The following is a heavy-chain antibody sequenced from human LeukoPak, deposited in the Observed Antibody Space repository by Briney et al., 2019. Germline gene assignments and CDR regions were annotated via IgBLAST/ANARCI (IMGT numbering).Heavy chain of an antibody. Sequence: PGGSLRLSCAASGFVFNTYNMNWVRQAPGKGLEWVSYISSISETIYYADPVKGRFTISRDNAKNTLYLQMNSLRVDDTAVYYCARLPGASGYNSARFPREYQYYGMDVWGQGTTVTVSS. V-gene: IGHV3-48*04. CDR2: ISSISETI. CDR3: ARLPGASGYNSARFPREYQYYGMDV. D-gene: IGHD6-19*01. CDR1: GFVFNTYN. J-gene: IGHJ6*02.